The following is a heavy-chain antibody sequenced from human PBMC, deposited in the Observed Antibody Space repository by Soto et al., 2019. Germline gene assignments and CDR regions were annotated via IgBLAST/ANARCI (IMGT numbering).Heavy chain of an antibody. CDR1: GDSIRDYY. J-gene: IGHJ6*03. Sequence: SETLSLTCIVSGDSIRDYYWNWIRQPPGKGLEWIGYIFYNGSTKYNPSLKSRVTISVDTSKNQFSLKLTSVTAADTAVYYCAREGYSYGPGYYYYYMDVWGKGTTVTVSS. CDR2: IFYNGST. V-gene: IGHV4-59*12. CDR3: AREGYSYGPGYYYYYMDV. D-gene: IGHD5-18*01.